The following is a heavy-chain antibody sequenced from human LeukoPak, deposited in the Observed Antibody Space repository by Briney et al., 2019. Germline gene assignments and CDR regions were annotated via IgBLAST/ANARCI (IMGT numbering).Heavy chain of an antibody. Sequence: GGSLRLSCAASGFTLSSYAVSWVRRSPGKGLEGVSAMRGSGDTTYYADSVKGRFTIPRDNSKNTLYLQMNRLRPEDTAVYYCAQVGARGCSSSTCFIYWGQGTLVTVSS. CDR3: AQVGARGCSSSTCFIY. J-gene: IGHJ4*02. CDR1: GFTLSSYA. CDR2: MRGSGDTT. D-gene: IGHD2-2*01. V-gene: IGHV3-23*01.